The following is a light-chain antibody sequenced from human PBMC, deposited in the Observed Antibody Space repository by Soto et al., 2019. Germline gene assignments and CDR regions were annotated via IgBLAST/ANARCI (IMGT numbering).Light chain of an antibody. CDR3: QQYDSSPWT. CDR1: QHISSNY. Sequence: EIVLTQSPGTLSLSPGEGATLSCRAAQHISSNYVAWYQQRPGQAPRLLVYDTSYRATGVPDRFSGSGSGTDFTLTISRLEPEDSAVYYCQQYDSSPWTFGQGTKVDIK. J-gene: IGKJ1*01. V-gene: IGKV3-20*01. CDR2: DTS.